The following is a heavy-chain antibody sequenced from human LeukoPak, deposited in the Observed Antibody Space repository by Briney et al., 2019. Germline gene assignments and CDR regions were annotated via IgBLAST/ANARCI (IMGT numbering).Heavy chain of an antibody. Sequence: SETLSLTCTVSGGSISSSSYYWGWIRQPPGKGLEWIGSIYYSGSTYYNPSLKSRVTMSVDTSKNQFSLKLSSVTAADTAVYYCARGSLFLEAHSMDVWGQGTTVTVSS. D-gene: IGHD2/OR15-2a*01. CDR1: GGSISSSSYY. CDR2: IYYSGST. J-gene: IGHJ6*02. CDR3: ARGSLFLEAHSMDV. V-gene: IGHV4-39*07.